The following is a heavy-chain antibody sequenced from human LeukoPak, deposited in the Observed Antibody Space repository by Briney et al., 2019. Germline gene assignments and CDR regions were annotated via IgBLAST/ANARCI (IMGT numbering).Heavy chain of an antibody. V-gene: IGHV1-18*01. J-gene: IGHJ5*02. CDR1: GYTFTSYG. Sequence: ASVKVSCKASGYTFTSYGISWVRQAPGQGLEWMGWISAYNGNTNYAQKLQGRVTMTTDTSTSTAYMELRSLRSDDTAVYYCARTDYGDSIRIKYWFDPWGQGTLVTVSS. CDR3: ARTDYGDSIRIKYWFDP. CDR2: ISAYNGNT. D-gene: IGHD4-17*01.